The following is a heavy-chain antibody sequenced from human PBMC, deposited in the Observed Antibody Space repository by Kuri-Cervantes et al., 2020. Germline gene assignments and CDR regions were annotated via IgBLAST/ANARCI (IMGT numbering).Heavy chain of an antibody. J-gene: IGHJ3*02. Sequence: GESLKISCAASGFTSSSYSMNWVRQAPGKGLEWVSSISSSSSYIYYADSVKGRFTISRDNAKNSLYLQMNSLRAEDTAVYYCARDNQYYDSSGYKRAGDAFDIWGQGTMVTVSS. CDR3: ARDNQYYDSSGYKRAGDAFDI. V-gene: IGHV3-21*01. CDR1: GFTSSSYS. CDR2: ISSSSSYI. D-gene: IGHD3-22*01.